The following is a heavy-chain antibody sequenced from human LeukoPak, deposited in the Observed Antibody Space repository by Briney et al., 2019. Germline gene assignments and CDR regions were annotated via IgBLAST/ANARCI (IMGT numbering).Heavy chain of an antibody. Sequence: SETLSLTCTVSGGSISSYYWSWIRQPPGKGLEWIGYIYTSGSTNYNPSLKSRVTISVDTSKNQFSLKLSSVTAADTAVYYCARTPAADYYYYYMDVWGKGTTVTVS. J-gene: IGHJ6*03. CDR3: ARTPAADYYYYYMDV. V-gene: IGHV4-4*09. D-gene: IGHD2-2*01. CDR2: IYTSGST. CDR1: GGSISSYY.